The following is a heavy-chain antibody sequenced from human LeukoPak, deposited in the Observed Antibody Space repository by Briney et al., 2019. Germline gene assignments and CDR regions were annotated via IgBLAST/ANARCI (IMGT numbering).Heavy chain of an antibody. Sequence: GRSLRLSCAASGFTFSSYGMHWVRQAPGKGLEWVAVISYDGSNKYYADSVKGRFTISRDNSMNTLYLQMNSLRAEDTAVYYCATLASSTVTTYPTDYWGQGTLVTVSS. CDR1: GFTFSSYG. V-gene: IGHV3-30*03. CDR2: ISYDGSNK. CDR3: ATLASSTVTTYPTDY. D-gene: IGHD4-17*01. J-gene: IGHJ4*02.